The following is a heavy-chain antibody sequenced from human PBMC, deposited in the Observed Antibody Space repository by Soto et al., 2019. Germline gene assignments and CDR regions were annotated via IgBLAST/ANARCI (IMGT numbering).Heavy chain of an antibody. CDR1: GGSITNTDW. J-gene: IGHJ4*02. D-gene: IGHD3-22*01. Sequence: QVQLQESGPGLVKPSGTLSLTCAVSGGSITNTDWWTWVRQPPGMGLEWVGDISLSGNTNYNPSLEGRAAISLDKSRNQFSLILNSVTAADTAVYYWASRGSSGPFWGQGTLVTVSS. CDR2: ISLSGNT. CDR3: ASRGSSGPF. V-gene: IGHV4-4*02.